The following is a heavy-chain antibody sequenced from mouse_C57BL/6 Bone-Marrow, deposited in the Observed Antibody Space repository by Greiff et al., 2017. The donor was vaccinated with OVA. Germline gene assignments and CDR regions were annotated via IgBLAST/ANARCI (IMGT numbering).Heavy chain of an antibody. V-gene: IGHV1-31*01. D-gene: IGHD1-1*02. Sequence: EVQLQESGPELVKPGASVKISCKASGYSFTGYYMHWVKQSPGNILDWIGYIYPYNGVSSYNQTFKGKATLTVDKSSSTPYLELRSLTSEDSAVYYCTRGGVTLDYWGQGTTLTVSS. CDR3: TRGGVTLDY. J-gene: IGHJ2*01. CDR2: IYPYNGVS. CDR1: GYSFTGYY.